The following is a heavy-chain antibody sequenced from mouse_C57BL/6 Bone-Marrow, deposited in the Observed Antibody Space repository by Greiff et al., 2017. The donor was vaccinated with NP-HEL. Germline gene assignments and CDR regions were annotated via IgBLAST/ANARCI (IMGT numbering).Heavy chain of an antibody. J-gene: IGHJ3*01. Sequence: DVKLVESGGGLVKPGGSLKLSCAASGFTFSSYAMSWVRQTPEKRLEWVATISDGGSYTYYPDNVKGRFTISRDNAKNNLYLQMSHLKSEDTAMYYCARERIYYGYGGFAYWGQGTLVTVSA. CDR3: ARERIYYGYGGFAY. V-gene: IGHV5-4*01. CDR2: ISDGGSYT. D-gene: IGHD2-2*01. CDR1: GFTFSSYA.